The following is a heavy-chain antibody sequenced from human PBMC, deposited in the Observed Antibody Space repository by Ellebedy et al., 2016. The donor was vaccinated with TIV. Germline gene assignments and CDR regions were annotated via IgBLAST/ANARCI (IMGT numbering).Heavy chain of an antibody. J-gene: IGHJ6*02. CDR3: ARGSSWWGNGMDV. CDR1: RGTFSSYA. V-gene: IGHV1-69*13. D-gene: IGHD2-15*01. Sequence: SVKVSXKASRGTFSSYAISWVRQAPGQGLEWMGGIIPIFGTANYAQKFQGRVTITADESTSTAYMELSSLRSEDTAVYYCARGSSWWGNGMDVWGQGTTVTVSS. CDR2: IIPIFGTA.